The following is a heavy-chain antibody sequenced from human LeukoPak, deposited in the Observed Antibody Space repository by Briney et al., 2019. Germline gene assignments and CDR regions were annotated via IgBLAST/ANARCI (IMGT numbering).Heavy chain of an antibody. CDR1: GYTFTSYY. D-gene: IGHD1-26*01. CDR3: ARMGGSHYFDY. V-gene: IGHV1-46*01. CDR2: INPSGGST. Sequence: ASVKVSCKASGYTFTSYYMHWVRQAPGQGLEWMGIINPSGGSTSYAQKFQGRVTMTRDMSTSTVYMELSSLRSEDTAVYYCARMGGSHYFDYWGQGTLVTVSS. J-gene: IGHJ4*02.